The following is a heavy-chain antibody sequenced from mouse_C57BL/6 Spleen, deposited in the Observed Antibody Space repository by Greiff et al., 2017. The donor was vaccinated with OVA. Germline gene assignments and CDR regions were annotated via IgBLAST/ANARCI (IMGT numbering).Heavy chain of an antibody. CDR3: ARCRPHWDEWYFDV. J-gene: IGHJ1*03. CDR2: IYPGSGST. Sequence: QVQLQQPGAELVKPGASVKMSCKASGYTFTSYWITWVKQRPGQGLEWIGDIYPGSGSTNYNEKFKSKATLTVDTSSSTAYMQLSSLTSEDSAVYYCARCRPHWDEWYFDVWGTGTTVTVSS. D-gene: IGHD4-1*01. V-gene: IGHV1-55*01. CDR1: GYTFTSYW.